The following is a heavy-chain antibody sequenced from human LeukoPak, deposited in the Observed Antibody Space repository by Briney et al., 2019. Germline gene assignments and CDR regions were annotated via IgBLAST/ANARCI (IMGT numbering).Heavy chain of an antibody. V-gene: IGHV7-4-1*02. Sequence: ASVKVSCKASGYTFTSYAMNWVRQAPGQGLEWMGWINTNTGNPTYAQGFTGRFVFSLDTSVSTAYLQISSLKAEDTAVYYCARAGSSGWYNWFDPWGQGTLVTVSS. CDR3: ARAGSSGWYNWFDP. J-gene: IGHJ5*02. D-gene: IGHD6-19*01. CDR2: INTNTGNP. CDR1: GYTFTSYA.